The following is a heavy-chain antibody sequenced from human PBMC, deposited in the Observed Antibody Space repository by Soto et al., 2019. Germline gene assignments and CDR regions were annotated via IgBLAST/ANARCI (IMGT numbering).Heavy chain of an antibody. CDR2: IKQDGSEQ. CDR3: GRVYVRQDSGYSPTDC. J-gene: IGHJ4*02. D-gene: IGHD5-12*01. V-gene: IGHV3-7*05. Sequence: EVQLVESGGGLVQPGGSLRLSCAASGFTFSSHWMSWVRQAPGKGLEWVCNIKQDGSEQNCVDSVRGRFTISRDNAKNSLYLQMNNLRADDTAVYFCGRVYVRQDSGYSPTDCWGRGTLVSVSS. CDR1: GFTFSSHW.